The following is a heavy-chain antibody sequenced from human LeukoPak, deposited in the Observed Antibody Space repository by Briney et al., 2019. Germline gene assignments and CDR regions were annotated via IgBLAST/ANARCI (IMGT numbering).Heavy chain of an antibody. D-gene: IGHD3-9*01. CDR3: ARGGLHYDILTGYYN. Sequence: GGSLRLSCAASGFTFSSHSMNWVRQAPGKGLEWVSSISSSSSYIYYADSVKGRFTISRDNAKNSLYLQMNSLRAEDTAVYYCARGGLHYDILTGYYNWGQGTLVTVSS. CDR1: GFTFSSHS. J-gene: IGHJ4*02. CDR2: ISSSSSYI. V-gene: IGHV3-21*01.